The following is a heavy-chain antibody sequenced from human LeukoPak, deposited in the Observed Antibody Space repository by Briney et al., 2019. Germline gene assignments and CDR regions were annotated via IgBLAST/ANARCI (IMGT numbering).Heavy chain of an antibody. D-gene: IGHD6-6*01. CDR3: ARDLGREAARPFDY. J-gene: IGHJ4*02. V-gene: IGHV4-39*07. CDR2: IYYSGST. CDR1: GGSISSSSYY. Sequence: PSETLSLTRTVSGGSISSSSYYWGWIRQPPGKGLEWIGSIYYSGSTYYNPSLKSRVTISVDTSKNQFSLKLSSVTAADTAVYYCARDLGREAARPFDYWGQGTLVTVSS.